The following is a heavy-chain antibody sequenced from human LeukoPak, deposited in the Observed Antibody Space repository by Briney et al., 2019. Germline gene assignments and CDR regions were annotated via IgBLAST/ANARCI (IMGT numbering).Heavy chain of an antibody. CDR2: IKQDGSEK. CDR3: ARGRGYFDP. J-gene: IGHJ5*02. CDR1: GFTFSDYY. Sequence: PGGSLRLSCAASGFTFSDYYMSWIRQAPGKGLEWVANIKQDGSEKYYVDSVKGRFTISRDNAKNSLYLQMNSLRAEDTAVYYCARGRGYFDPWGQGTLVTVSS. D-gene: IGHD3-10*01. V-gene: IGHV3-7*01.